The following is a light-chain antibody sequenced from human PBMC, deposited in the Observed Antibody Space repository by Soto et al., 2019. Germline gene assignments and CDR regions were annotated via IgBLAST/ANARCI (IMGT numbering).Light chain of an antibody. J-gene: IGLJ1*01. V-gene: IGLV2-23*01. CDR3: CSYAGRSTPYV. CDR1: SSDVGSYKF. CDR2: EGS. Sequence: QSVLTQPASVSGSPGQSITISCTGTSSDVGSYKFVSWYQHHPGKAPKLMIYEGSKRPSGVSNRFSGSKSGNTASLTISGLQAEDEADYYCCSYAGRSTPYVFGTGIKVTVL.